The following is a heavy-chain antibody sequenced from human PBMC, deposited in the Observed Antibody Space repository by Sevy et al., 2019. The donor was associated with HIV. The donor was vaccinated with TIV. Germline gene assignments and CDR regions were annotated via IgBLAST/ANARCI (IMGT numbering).Heavy chain of an antibody. D-gene: IGHD1-1*01. CDR3: ARGPGMYGDYLLAYFDY. CDR1: GFAPSTYG. Sequence: GGSLRLSCAASGFAPSTYGMHWVRQAPGKGLEWVAVIGYEGSNKYYADSVKGRFSISRNNSRNTLFLQMDSLRAEDTAVYYCARGPGMYGDYLLAYFDYWGQGTLVTVSS. J-gene: IGHJ4*02. CDR2: IGYEGSNK. V-gene: IGHV3-33*01.